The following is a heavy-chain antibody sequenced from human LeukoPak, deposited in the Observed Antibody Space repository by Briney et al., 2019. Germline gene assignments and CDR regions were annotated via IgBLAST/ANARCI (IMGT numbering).Heavy chain of an antibody. V-gene: IGHV4-38-2*02. CDR2: IYHSGRS. CDR1: GYSISSGYY. J-gene: IGHJ6*03. Sequence: PSETLSLTCTVSGYSISSGYYWGWIRQPPGQGLEWIGSIYHSGRSFYNPSLKSRVTISVDTSKNQFSLKLTSVTAADTAVYYCAREGRKSRGIDIVREKERGYYYMDVWGKGTTVTVSS. D-gene: IGHD3-10*01. CDR3: AREGRKSRGIDIVREKERGYYYMDV.